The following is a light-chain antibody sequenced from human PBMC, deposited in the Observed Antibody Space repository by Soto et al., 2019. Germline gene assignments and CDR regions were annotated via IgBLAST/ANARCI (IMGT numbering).Light chain of an antibody. Sequence: DIEMTQSPSTLSASVGDRATITCRASQSISSWLAWYQQKPGKAPKLLIYKASSLDSGVPSRFSGSGSGTESLLIISSLQPDDSVTYCYQQYNRYPFTFGQGTQLEIK. CDR3: QQYNRYPFT. CDR1: QSISSW. V-gene: IGKV1-5*03. J-gene: IGKJ5*01. CDR2: KAS.